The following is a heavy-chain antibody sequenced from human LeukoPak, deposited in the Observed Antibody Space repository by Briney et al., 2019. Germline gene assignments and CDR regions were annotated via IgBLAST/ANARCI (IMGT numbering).Heavy chain of an antibody. CDR3: ARGHYDSATPYFFDC. CDR2: VYSGGSS. D-gene: IGHD3-16*01. Sequence: GGSLRLSCAASGFTVSNNSMNWVRQAPGKGLEWVSVVYSGGSSYYADYVKGRFTISRDNFKNTLFLQMNSLRVEDTAVYYCARGHYDSATPYFFDCWGQGTLVTVSS. V-gene: IGHV3-53*01. CDR1: GFTVSNNS. J-gene: IGHJ4*02.